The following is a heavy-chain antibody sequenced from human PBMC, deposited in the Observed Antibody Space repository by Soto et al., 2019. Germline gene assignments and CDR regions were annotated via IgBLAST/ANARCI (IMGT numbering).Heavy chain of an antibody. CDR3: ARGATVSKPPYGYYYMDV. CDR1: GYTFTSYG. CDR2: ISAYNGNT. J-gene: IGHJ6*03. D-gene: IGHD3-10*01. Sequence: ASVKVSCKASGYTFTSYGISWVRQAPGQGLEWMGWISAYNGNTNYAQKLQGRVTMTTDTSTSTAYMELRSLRSDDTAVYYCARGATVSKPPYGYYYMDVWGKGTTVTVSS. V-gene: IGHV1-18*01.